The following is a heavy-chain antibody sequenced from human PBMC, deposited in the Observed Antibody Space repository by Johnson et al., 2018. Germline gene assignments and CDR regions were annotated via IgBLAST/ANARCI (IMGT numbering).Heavy chain of an antibody. CDR3: GKDWEVAAVDTGGYFHH. D-gene: IGHD6-13*01. V-gene: IGHV3-30*18. J-gene: IGHJ1*01. Sequence: QVQLVESGGGVVQXGRSXRLXCAASGFTFSAYGMHWVRQAPGKGLEWGAVISYDGSNKYYADSVKGRFTISRDNSKNTLYLQMNSLRAEDTAVYYCGKDWEVAAVDTGGYFHHWGQGTLVTVSS. CDR2: ISYDGSNK. CDR1: GFTFSAYG.